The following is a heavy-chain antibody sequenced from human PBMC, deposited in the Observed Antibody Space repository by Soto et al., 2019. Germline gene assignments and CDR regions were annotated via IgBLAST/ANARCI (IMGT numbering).Heavy chain of an antibody. D-gene: IGHD3-3*01. Sequence: PXGALGLSGAASGFTFSIKWVSGLRQAAGKRLEWVANIKQDGSEKYYVDSVKGRFTISRDNAKNSLYLQMDSLRAEDTAVYYCARGYYDFWSGFYYGMDVWGQGTTVTVSS. J-gene: IGHJ6*02. CDR3: ARGYYDFWSGFYYGMDV. V-gene: IGHV3-7*01. CDR1: GFTFSIKW. CDR2: IKQDGSEK.